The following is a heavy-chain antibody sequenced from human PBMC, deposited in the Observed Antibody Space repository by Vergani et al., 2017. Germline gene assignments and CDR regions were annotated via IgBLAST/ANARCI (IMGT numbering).Heavy chain of an antibody. V-gene: IGHV4-59*12. CDR1: GAYIGSYY. CDR2: IFYSGTT. J-gene: IGHJ3*01. D-gene: IGHD2-21*01. Sequence: QVQLQESGPGLVKSSETLSLTCTVTGAYIGSYYWSWIRQSPGKGLEWIGYIFYSGTTNYNPSLRSRAIMSVDASKKQFSLKLTSVTAADTAVYYCARDGGEYDKDALDVWGQGTKVTVTS. CDR3: ARDGGEYDKDALDV.